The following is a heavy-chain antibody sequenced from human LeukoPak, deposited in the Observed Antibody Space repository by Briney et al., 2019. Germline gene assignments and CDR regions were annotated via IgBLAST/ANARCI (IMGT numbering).Heavy chain of an antibody. Sequence: PGGSLRLSCAASGFTFSSYAMSWLRQAPAKGLEWVSAISGSGGSTYYAESVKGRLTIYRDNSKNTLYLQMNSIRAEDTAVYYCSKDLRSVWFGELFRTGCWGQGALVTVSS. V-gene: IGHV3-23*01. D-gene: IGHD3-10*01. CDR1: GFTFSSYA. CDR2: ISGSGGST. CDR3: SKDLRSVWFGELFRTGC. J-gene: IGHJ4*02.